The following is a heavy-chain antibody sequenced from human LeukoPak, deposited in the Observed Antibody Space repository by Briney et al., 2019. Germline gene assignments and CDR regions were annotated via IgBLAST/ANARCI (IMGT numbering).Heavy chain of an antibody. V-gene: IGHV4-59*12. CDR2: IYNSGST. J-gene: IGHJ4*02. CDR1: GGSISSYY. Sequence: PSETLSLTCTVSGGSISSYYWSWIRQPPGKGLEWIGYIYNSGSTNYNPSLKSRVTISVDTSKNQFSLKLSSVTAADTAVYYCASLLGRRYFDYWGQGTLVTVSS. CDR3: ASLLGRRYFDY.